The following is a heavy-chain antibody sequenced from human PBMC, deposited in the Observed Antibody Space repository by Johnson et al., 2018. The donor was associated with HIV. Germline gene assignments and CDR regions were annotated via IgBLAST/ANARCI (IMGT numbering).Heavy chain of an antibody. D-gene: IGHD7-27*01. J-gene: IGHJ3*02. Sequence: VQLVESGGGVVRPGGSLRLSCAASGFTSDDYGMSWVRQAAGKGLEWVSGISWDGGSTGYADSVQGRFTISRDTAKNSLYLQMTHLRAEDTALYYGARDPTTQYSRLTGDFGAFDIWGQGTMVTVST. CDR1: GFTSDDYG. CDR2: ISWDGGST. CDR3: ARDPTTQYSRLTGDFGAFDI. V-gene: IGHV3-20*04.